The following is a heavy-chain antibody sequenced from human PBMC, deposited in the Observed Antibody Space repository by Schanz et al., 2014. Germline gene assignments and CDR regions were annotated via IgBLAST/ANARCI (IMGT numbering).Heavy chain of an antibody. D-gene: IGHD4-4*01. J-gene: IGHJ3*02. CDR3: ARRDNYLSAFDI. CDR1: GASISGSSDY. V-gene: IGHV4-39*01. Sequence: QLQLQESGPGLVKPSETLSLTCTVSGASISGSSDYWGWIRQSPGKGLEWIGNIYYTGTTYYNPSQKSRVSIPVDPSKNRVSLKLPSVTAADTAVFYCARRDNYLSAFDIWGQGTMVTVSS. CDR2: IYYTGTT.